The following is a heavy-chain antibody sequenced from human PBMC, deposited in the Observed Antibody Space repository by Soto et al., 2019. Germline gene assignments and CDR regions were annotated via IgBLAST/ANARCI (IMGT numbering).Heavy chain of an antibody. V-gene: IGHV3-72*01. CDR2: IRNKANSYTT. Sequence: EVPLVESGGGLVQPGGSLRLSCAASGFIFSDHYMDWVRQAPGKGLEWVGRIRNKANSYTTEYAASVKGRFTISRDDAKNSRYLQMNSLRTEDTALYFCSRAGILTTPYYFDYWGQGTLVTVSP. CDR3: SRAGILTTPYYFDY. D-gene: IGHD4-4*01. J-gene: IGHJ4*02. CDR1: GFIFSDHY.